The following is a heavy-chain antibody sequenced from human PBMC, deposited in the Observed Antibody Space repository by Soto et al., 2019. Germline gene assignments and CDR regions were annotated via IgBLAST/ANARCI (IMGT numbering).Heavy chain of an antibody. D-gene: IGHD6-19*01. V-gene: IGHV3-33*01. CDR1: GFTFNSYG. J-gene: IGHJ6*02. Sequence: QIQLVESGGGVVQPGRSLRLSCTASGFTFNSYGFNWVRQAPGKGLEWVAVIWYDGNTKYYADSVKGRFTISRDNLMSTVYLQMNSLTAEDTAVYYCARPLVVAVAGPYYYGMDVWGQGTTVTVSS. CDR2: IWYDGNTK. CDR3: ARPLVVAVAGPYYYGMDV.